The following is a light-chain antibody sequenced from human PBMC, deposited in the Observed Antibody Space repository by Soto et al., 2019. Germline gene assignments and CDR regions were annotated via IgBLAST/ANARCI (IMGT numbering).Light chain of an antibody. CDR3: QQRSNWPPT. Sequence: EIVLTQSPATLSLSPGERATLSCRAGQSVSSYLAWYQQKPGQAPRLLIYDASNRATGIPARFSGSGSGTDFTLTLSSLEPEDFAVYYCQQRSNWPPTFGQGTKLEIK. V-gene: IGKV3-11*01. CDR2: DAS. CDR1: QSVSSY. J-gene: IGKJ2*01.